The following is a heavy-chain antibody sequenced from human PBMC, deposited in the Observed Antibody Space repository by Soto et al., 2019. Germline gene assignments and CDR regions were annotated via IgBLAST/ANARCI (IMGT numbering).Heavy chain of an antibody. CDR3: ARTYYYDSSGYSRTKYYFDY. V-gene: IGHV4-59*01. CDR2: IYYSGST. Sequence: SETLSLTCTVSGGSISSYYWSWIRQPPGKGLEWIGYIYYSGSTNYNPSLKSRVTISVDTSKNQFSLKLSSVTAADTAVYYCARTYYYDSSGYSRTKYYFDYWGQGTLVTVSS. D-gene: IGHD3-22*01. CDR1: GGSISSYY. J-gene: IGHJ4*02.